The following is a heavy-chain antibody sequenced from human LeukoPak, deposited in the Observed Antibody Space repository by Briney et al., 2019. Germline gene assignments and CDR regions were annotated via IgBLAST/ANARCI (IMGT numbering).Heavy chain of an antibody. CDR1: GGSISSSSYY. CDR2: IYYSGST. CDR3: ARDSGYSSGWYEALFDY. D-gene: IGHD6-19*01. J-gene: IGHJ4*02. V-gene: IGHV4-39*07. Sequence: SETLSLTCTVSGGSISSSSYYWGWIRQPPGKGLEWIGSIYYSGSTYYNPSLKSRVTISVDTSKNQFSLKLSSVTAADTAVYYCARDSGYSSGWYEALFDYWGQGTLVTVSS.